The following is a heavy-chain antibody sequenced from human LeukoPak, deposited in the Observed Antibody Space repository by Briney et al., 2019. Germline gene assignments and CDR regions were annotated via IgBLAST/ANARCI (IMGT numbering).Heavy chain of an antibody. CDR2: ISAYNGNT. V-gene: IGHV1-18*01. Sequence: ASVKVSCKASGYTFTSYGINWVQQAPGQGLEWMGWISAYNGNTNYAQKFQGRVIMTTDTLTSTAYMELMSLRSDDTAVYYCARFLIGGGSPHYFDYWGQGTLVTVSS. D-gene: IGHD2-15*01. J-gene: IGHJ4*02. CDR1: GYTFTSYG. CDR3: ARFLIGGGSPHYFDY.